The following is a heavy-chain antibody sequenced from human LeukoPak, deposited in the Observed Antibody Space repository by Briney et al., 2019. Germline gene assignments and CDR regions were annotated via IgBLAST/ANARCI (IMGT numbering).Heavy chain of an antibody. Sequence: GESLKISCKGSGYSFTSYWIGWVRQMPGKGLEWMGIFYPGDSDTRYSPSFQGQVTISADKSIGTAYLQWSSLKASDTAMYYCARHRRVISLYYYGMDVWGQGTTVTVSS. CDR1: GYSFTSYW. J-gene: IGHJ6*02. CDR2: FYPGDSDT. D-gene: IGHD3-9*01. V-gene: IGHV5-51*01. CDR3: ARHRRVISLYYYGMDV.